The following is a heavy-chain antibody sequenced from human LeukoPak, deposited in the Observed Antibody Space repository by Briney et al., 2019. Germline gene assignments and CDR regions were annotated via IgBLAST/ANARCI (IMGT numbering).Heavy chain of an antibody. Sequence: WAEYGKPLSHPRRSGVQRQPGERVGWRVIINHSGSTNYNPSLKSRVTISVDTSKNQFSLKLSSVTAADTAVYYCARGFGVFYYYYYYMDVWGKGTTVTVSS. V-gene: IGHV4-34*01. D-gene: IGHD3-16*01. CDR2: INHSGST. J-gene: IGHJ6*03. CDR1: GKPLSHPR. CDR3: ARGFGVFYYYYYYMDV.